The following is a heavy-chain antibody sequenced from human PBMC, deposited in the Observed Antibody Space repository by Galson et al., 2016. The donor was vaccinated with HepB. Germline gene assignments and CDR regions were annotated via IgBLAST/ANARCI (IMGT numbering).Heavy chain of an antibody. Sequence: SETLSLTCSVSGGSISHYYWSWIRQPPGKGLEWIGYIYYSGSTTYNPSLESRVSMSVDTSKNQFSLRLNSVTAADTAVYYCARGLYCSRTTCYTAPFEYWGQGAPVTVSS. J-gene: IGHJ4*02. CDR3: ARGLYCSRTTCYTAPFEY. CDR2: IYYSGST. CDR1: GGSISHYY. D-gene: IGHD2-2*02. V-gene: IGHV4-59*01.